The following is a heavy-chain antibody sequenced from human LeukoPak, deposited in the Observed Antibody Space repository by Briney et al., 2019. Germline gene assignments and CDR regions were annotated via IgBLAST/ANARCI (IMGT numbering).Heavy chain of an antibody. CDR2: ISYDGSNK. J-gene: IGHJ4*02. D-gene: IGHD6-6*01. CDR3: AKDPVGYSSSYYFDY. CDR1: GFTFSSYG. V-gene: IGHV3-30*18. Sequence: SGGSLRLSCAASGFTFSSYGMHWVRQAPGKGLEWVAVISYDGSNKYYADSVKGRFTISRDNSKNTPYLQMNSLRAEDTAVYYCAKDPVGYSSSYYFDYWGQGTLVTVSS.